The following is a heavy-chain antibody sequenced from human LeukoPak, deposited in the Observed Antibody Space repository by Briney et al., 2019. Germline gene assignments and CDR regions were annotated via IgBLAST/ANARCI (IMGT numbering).Heavy chain of an antibody. CDR3: ASKGDFWSGYHDAFDI. D-gene: IGHD3-3*01. V-gene: IGHV1-69*04. Sequence: GASVKVSCKASGGTFSSYAISWVRQAPGQGLEWMGRIIPILGIANYAQKFQGRVTITADKSTSTAYMELSSLRSEDTAVYYCASKGDFWSGYHDAFDIWGQGTMVTVSS. CDR1: GGTFSSYA. J-gene: IGHJ3*02. CDR2: IIPILGIA.